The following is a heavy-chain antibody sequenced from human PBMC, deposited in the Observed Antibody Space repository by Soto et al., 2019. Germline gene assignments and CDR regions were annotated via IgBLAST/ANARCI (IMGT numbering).Heavy chain of an antibody. CDR1: GFTFRNYG. V-gene: IGHV3-48*01. J-gene: IGHJ3*01. CDR2: IGIGSSTK. CDR3: ARDQLYYNDISGRPLNAFDV. D-gene: IGHD3-22*01. Sequence: PGGSLRLSCAASGFTFRNYGMNWVRQAPGKGLEWVSYIGIGSSTKYYADSVKGRFTISGDNAKNSLYLQMNSLRAEDTAVYYCARDQLYYNDISGRPLNAFDVWGQGTMVTVSS.